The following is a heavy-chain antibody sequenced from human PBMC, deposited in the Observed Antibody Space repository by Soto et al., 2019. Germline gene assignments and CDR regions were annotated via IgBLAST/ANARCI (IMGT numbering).Heavy chain of an antibody. V-gene: IGHV5-51*01. CDR3: ARTRSFTLGFYYDGMDV. Sequence: GEALKISCPGSVYSFARYWIGWVRQMPGQDLEWMGIIYPGDSDTRYSPSFQGQVTISADKSLRTAYLQWTSLKASDTALYYCARTRSFTLGFYYDGMDVWGQGTTVTVSS. CDR2: IYPGDSDT. D-gene: IGHD6-6*01. J-gene: IGHJ6*02. CDR1: VYSFARYW.